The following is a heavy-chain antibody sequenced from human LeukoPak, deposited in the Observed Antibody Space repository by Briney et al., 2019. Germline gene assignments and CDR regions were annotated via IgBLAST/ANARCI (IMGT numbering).Heavy chain of an antibody. J-gene: IGHJ4*02. CDR1: GFTFSIYA. CDR3: AKDRYFGEYYFDY. D-gene: IGHD3-10*01. CDR2: ISGSGGST. V-gene: IGHV3-23*01. Sequence: PGGSLRLSCAASGFTFSIYAMSWVRQAPGKGLEWVSAISGSGGSTYYADSVKGRFTISRDNSKNTLYLQMNSLRAEDTAVYYCAKDRYFGEYYFDYWGQGTLVTVSS.